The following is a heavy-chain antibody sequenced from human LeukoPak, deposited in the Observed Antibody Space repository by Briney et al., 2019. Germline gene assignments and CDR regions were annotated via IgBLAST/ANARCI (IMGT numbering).Heavy chain of an antibody. CDR1: GFTFSSYW. J-gene: IGHJ4*02. CDR2: IKQDGSEK. Sequence: GGSLRPSCAASGFTFSSYWMSWVRQAPGKGLEWVANIKQDGSEKYYVDSVKGRFTISRDNAKNSLYLQMNSLRAEDTAVYYCARESGPRAADYWGQGTLVTVSS. V-gene: IGHV3-7*01. D-gene: IGHD1-14*01. CDR3: ARESGPRAADY.